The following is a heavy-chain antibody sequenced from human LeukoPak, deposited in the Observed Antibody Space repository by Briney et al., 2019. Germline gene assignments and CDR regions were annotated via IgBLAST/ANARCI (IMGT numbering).Heavy chain of an antibody. CDR2: IKEDGSEK. J-gene: IGHJ4*02. CDR3: ARGSGWCDY. V-gene: IGHV3-7*03. Sequence: PGGSLRLSCAASGFTFSNYWMSWVRQVPGKALEWVANIKEDGSEKNFVDSVRGRFTISRDNAKNSVYLEMNSLRAEDTAVYYCARGSGWCDYWGQGALVTVSS. D-gene: IGHD6-19*01. CDR1: GFTFSNYW.